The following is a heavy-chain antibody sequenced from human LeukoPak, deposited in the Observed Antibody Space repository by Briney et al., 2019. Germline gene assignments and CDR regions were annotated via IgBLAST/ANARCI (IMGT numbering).Heavy chain of an antibody. J-gene: IGHJ4*02. V-gene: IGHV1-46*01. CDR3: ARPTTGGFLEWLPPYY. Sequence: GASVKVSCEASGYTFTNYYIHWVRQAPGQGLEWMGIINPNGGSTSYSQNFQGRVTMTRDTSTSTVYMELSSLRSEDTAVYYCARPTTGGFLEWLPPYYWGQGTLVTVSS. CDR1: GYTFTNYY. CDR2: INPNGGST. D-gene: IGHD3-3*01.